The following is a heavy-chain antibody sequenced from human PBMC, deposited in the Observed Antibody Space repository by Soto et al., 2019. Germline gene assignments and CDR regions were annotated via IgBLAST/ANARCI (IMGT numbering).Heavy chain of an antibody. CDR3: ARGGVDVVATSAFDY. CDR2: IIPIIGTA. D-gene: IGHD5-12*01. J-gene: IGHJ4*01. V-gene: IGHV1-69*01. CDR1: GGTFNNYA. Sequence: QVQLVQSGAEVKKPGSSVKVSCKASGGTFNNYAISWVRQAPGQGLEWMGGIIPIIGTADYAHKFQGRLAISADESTGTTFMELSSLRSEATALYYCARGGVDVVATSAFDYWGHGTLVTVSS.